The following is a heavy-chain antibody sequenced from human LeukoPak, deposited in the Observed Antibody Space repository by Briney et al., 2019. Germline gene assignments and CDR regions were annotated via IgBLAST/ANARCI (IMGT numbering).Heavy chain of an antibody. D-gene: IGHD2-2*01. CDR3: ARHVGGCSSTSCRLYYYYYYMDV. CDR1: GVSISSYY. CDR2: IYTSGST. Sequence: PSETLSLTCTVSGVSISSYYWSWIRQPAGKGLEWIGRIYTSGSTNYNPSLKSRVTISVDTSKNQFSLKLSSVTAADTAVYYCARHVGGCSSTSCRLYYYYYYMDVWGKGTTVTISS. J-gene: IGHJ6*03. V-gene: IGHV4-4*07.